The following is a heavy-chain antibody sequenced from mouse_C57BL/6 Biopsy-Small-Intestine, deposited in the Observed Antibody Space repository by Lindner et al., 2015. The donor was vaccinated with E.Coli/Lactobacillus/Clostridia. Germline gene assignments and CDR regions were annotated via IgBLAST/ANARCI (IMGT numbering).Heavy chain of an antibody. CDR3: ARDEGIWGSYYDSSGSSFLSVY. CDR1: GGTFSSYV. CDR2: IIPIFGTA. D-gene: IGHD1-1*01. V-gene: IGHV1-81*01. Sequence: SVKVSCKASGGTFSSYVISWVRQAPGQGLEWMGGIIPIFGTANYAQKFQGRVTITADESTNTAYMELSSLRSEDTAVYYCARDEGIWGSYYDSSGSSFLSVYWGQGTLVTVSS. J-gene: IGHJ4*01.